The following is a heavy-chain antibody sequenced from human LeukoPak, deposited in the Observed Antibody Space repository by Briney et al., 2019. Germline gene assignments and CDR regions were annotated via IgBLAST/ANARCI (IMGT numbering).Heavy chain of an antibody. Sequence: SETLSLTCAVYGGSFSGYYWSWIRQPPGKGLEWIGEINHSGSTNYNPSLKIRVTISVDTSKNQFSLKLSSVTAADTAVYYCARVAAAGKVYWGQGTLVTVSS. V-gene: IGHV4-34*01. D-gene: IGHD6-13*01. CDR1: GGSFSGYY. J-gene: IGHJ4*02. CDR2: INHSGST. CDR3: ARVAAAGKVY.